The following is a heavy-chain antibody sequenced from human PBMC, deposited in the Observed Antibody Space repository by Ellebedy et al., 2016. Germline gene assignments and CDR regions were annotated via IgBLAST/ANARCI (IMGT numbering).Heavy chain of an antibody. J-gene: IGHJ4*02. CDR2: IIPIFGTA. V-gene: IGHV1-69*13. Sequence: SVKVSXXASGYTFTGYYMHWVRQAPGQGLEWMGGIIPIFGTANYAQKFQGRVTITADESTSTAYMELSSLRSEDTAVYYCARGLGSGSYSDFDYWGQGTLVTVSS. CDR3: ARGLGSGSYSDFDY. D-gene: IGHD3-10*02. CDR1: GYTFTGYY.